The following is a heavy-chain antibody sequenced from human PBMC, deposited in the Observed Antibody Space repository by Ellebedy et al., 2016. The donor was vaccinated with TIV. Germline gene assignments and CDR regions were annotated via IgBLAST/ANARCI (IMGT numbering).Heavy chain of an antibody. J-gene: IGHJ4*02. CDR1: GFTFRNSA. D-gene: IGHD3-3*01. V-gene: IGHV3-23*01. CDR2: ISGNVVST. Sequence: GESLKISCAASGFTFRNSAMSWVRQAPGKGLEWVSTISGNVVSTYYADSVKGRFTISRDNSKNTVYLQMSSLRAEDTAVYYCAKDHKAFTMTRGYDYWGQGTLVTVSS. CDR3: AKDHKAFTMTRGYDY.